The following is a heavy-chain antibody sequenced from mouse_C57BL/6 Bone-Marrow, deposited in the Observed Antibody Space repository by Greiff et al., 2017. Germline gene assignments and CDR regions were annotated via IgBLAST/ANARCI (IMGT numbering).Heavy chain of an antibody. D-gene: IGHD4-1*01. Sequence: EVMLVESGGDLVKPGGSLKLSCAASGFTFSSYGMSWVRQTPDKRLEWVATISSGGSYPYYPDSVKGRFTISRDNAKNTLYLQMSSLKSEDTAMYYCARRDWDAFAYWGQGTLVTVSA. CDR1: GFTFSSYG. J-gene: IGHJ3*01. CDR3: ARRDWDAFAY. CDR2: ISSGGSYP. V-gene: IGHV5-6*02.